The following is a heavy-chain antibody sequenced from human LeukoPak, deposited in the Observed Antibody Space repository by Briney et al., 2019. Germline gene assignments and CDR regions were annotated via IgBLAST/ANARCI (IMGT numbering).Heavy chain of an antibody. CDR1: GFTFSSYA. J-gene: IGHJ4*02. CDR2: ILYDGSNK. D-gene: IGHD3-22*01. V-gene: IGHV3-30-3*01. CDR3: ARDSGDSSGYYPGY. Sequence: GGSLRLSCAASGFTFSSYAMHWVRQAPGKGLEWVALILYDGSNKYYADSVRGQFTISRDNSKNTLYLQMNSLRAEDTAVYYCARDSGDSSGYYPGYWGQGTLVTVSS.